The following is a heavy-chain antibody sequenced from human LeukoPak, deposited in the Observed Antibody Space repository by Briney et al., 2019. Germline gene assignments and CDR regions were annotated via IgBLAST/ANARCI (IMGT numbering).Heavy chain of an antibody. CDR1: GGSISSYY. CDR2: IYYSGST. CDR3: ARHGRVAGIGYY. Sequence: SETLSLTRTVSGGSISSYYWSWIRQPPGKGLEWIGYIYYSGSTNYNPSLKSRVTISVDTSKNQFSLKLSSVTAADTAVYYCARHGRVAGIGYYWGQGTLVTVSS. V-gene: IGHV4-59*08. D-gene: IGHD6-19*01. J-gene: IGHJ4*02.